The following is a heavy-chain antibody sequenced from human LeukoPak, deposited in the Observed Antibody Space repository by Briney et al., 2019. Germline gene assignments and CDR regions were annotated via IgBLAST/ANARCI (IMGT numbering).Heavy chain of an antibody. J-gene: IGHJ4*02. CDR1: GGTFSSYA. CDR3: AREGLLTTVAYFDY. D-gene: IGHD4-11*01. Sequence: GASVKVSCKASGGTFSSYAISWVRQAPGQGLEWMGGIIPIFGTANYAQKFQGRVTITTDESTSTAYMELSSLRSEDTAVYYCAREGLLTTVAYFDYWGQGTLVTVSS. CDR2: IIPIFGTA. V-gene: IGHV1-69*05.